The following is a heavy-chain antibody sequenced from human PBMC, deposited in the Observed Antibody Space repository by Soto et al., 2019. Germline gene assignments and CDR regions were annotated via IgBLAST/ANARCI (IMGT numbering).Heavy chain of an antibody. Sequence: GGSLRLSCAASGFTFSSYAMSWVRQAPGKGLEWVSAISGSGGSTYYADSVKGRFTISRDNSKNTLYLQMNSLRAEDTAVYYCAKINEGRVYGSGSYGFDYWGQGTLVTVSS. V-gene: IGHV3-23*01. J-gene: IGHJ4*02. CDR2: ISGSGGST. CDR1: GFTFSSYA. CDR3: AKINEGRVYGSGSYGFDY. D-gene: IGHD3-10*01.